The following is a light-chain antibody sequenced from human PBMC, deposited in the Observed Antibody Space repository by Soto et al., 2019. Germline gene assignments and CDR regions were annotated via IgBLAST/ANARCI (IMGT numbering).Light chain of an antibody. Sequence: DIQMTQSPSSLSASLGDRVTITCQASQAISKYLHWYNQRPGKAPILVIYDASNLEAGAPSRFSGGGSGTSFTLTISSLQPEDIGTYFCQQYNNLPYTFGQGTKLDSK. V-gene: IGKV1-33*01. CDR3: QQYNNLPYT. CDR1: QAISKY. J-gene: IGKJ2*01. CDR2: DAS.